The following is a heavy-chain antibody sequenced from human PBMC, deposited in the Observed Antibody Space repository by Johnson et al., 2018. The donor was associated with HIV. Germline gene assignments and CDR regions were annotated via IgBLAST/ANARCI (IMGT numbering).Heavy chain of an antibody. D-gene: IGHD4-17*01. CDR2: IYSGGST. CDR1: GFTFSSYA. J-gene: IGHJ3*02. V-gene: IGHV3-NL1*01. Sequence: QVQLVESGGGVVQPGRSLRLSCAASGFTFSSYAMHWVRQAPGKGLEWVAVIYSGGSTYYTRSVKGRFTISRDNSKNTLYLQMNSLRAEDTAVYFCARGYGDYTRAYDAFDIWGQGTMVTVSS. CDR3: ARGYGDYTRAYDAFDI.